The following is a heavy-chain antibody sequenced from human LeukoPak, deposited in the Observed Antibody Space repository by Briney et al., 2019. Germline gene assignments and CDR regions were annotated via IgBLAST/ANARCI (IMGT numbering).Heavy chain of an antibody. D-gene: IGHD4-17*01. CDR1: GGSFSGYY. CDR2: INHSGST. V-gene: IGHV4-34*01. J-gene: IGHJ4*02. Sequence: SETLSLTCAVYGGSFSGYYWSWIRQPPGKGLEWIGEINHSGSTNYNPSLKSRVTISVDTSKNQFSLKLCSVTAADTAVYYCARDYGFDYFDYWGQGTLVIVSS. CDR3: ARDYGFDYFDY.